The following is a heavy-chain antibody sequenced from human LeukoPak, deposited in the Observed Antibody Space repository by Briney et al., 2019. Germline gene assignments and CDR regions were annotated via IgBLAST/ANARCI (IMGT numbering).Heavy chain of an antibody. CDR2: IYYSGST. V-gene: IGHV4-59*12. Sequence: SETLSLTCTVSGGSISSYYWSWIRQPPGKGLEWSGNIYYSGSTNYNPSLKSRVTISVDTSKNQFSLNLSSVTAADTAMYYCARAVGTSRNFFDYWGQETLVTVSS. CDR1: GGSISSYY. CDR3: ARAVGTSRNFFDY. J-gene: IGHJ4*02. D-gene: IGHD4-23*01.